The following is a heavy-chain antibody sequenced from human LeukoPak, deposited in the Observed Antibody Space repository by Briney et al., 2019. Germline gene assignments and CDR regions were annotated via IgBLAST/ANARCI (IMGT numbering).Heavy chain of an antibody. Sequence: ASVKVSCKASGYTFTSYGISWVRQAPGQGLEWMGIINPSGGSTSYAQKFQGRVTMTRDTSTSTVYMELSSLRSEDTAVYYCARGSVGATYYWGQGTLVTVSS. CDR3: ARGSVGATYY. CDR2: INPSGGST. V-gene: IGHV1-46*01. D-gene: IGHD1-26*01. CDR1: GYTFTSYG. J-gene: IGHJ4*02.